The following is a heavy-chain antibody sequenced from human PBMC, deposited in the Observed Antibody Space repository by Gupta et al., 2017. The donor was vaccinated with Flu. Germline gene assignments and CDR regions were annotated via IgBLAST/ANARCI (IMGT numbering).Heavy chain of an antibody. J-gene: IGHJ5*02. V-gene: IGHV3-21*01. CDR2: ISSGSSHI. CDR1: GFTCSSYS. CDR3: ARAAANDWFDP. D-gene: IGHD2-15*01. Sequence: EVQLVESGGGLVEPGGSLRISCAASGFTCSSYSMNWVRQAPGRGLEWVSYISSGSSHIYYADSVKGRFTISRDNAKNSLYLQMNSLRVEDTAVYYCARAAANDWFDPWGQGTLVTVSS.